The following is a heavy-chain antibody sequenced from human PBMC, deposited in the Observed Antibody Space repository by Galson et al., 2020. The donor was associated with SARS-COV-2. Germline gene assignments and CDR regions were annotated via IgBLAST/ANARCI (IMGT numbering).Heavy chain of an antibody. CDR1: GYSFSTYG. CDR2: ISSYNT. CDR3: ARHGLAVGQIGDY. J-gene: IGHJ4*02. V-gene: IGHV1-18*01. Sequence: ASVKVSCKASGYSFSTYGVSWVRQAPGQGLEWMGWISSYNTNYAEKFQGRVTLTTDTSTGTAYMELRSLRSDDTAIYYCARHGLAVGQIGDYWGQGTLVTVSS. D-gene: IGHD1-26*01.